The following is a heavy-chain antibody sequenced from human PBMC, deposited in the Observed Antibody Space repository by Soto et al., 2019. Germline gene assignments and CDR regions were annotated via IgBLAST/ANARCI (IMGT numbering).Heavy chain of an antibody. CDR2: IYYSGST. CDR1: GGSISSYY. V-gene: IGHV4-59*01. D-gene: IGHD1-26*01. J-gene: IGHJ4*02. CDR3: ARGRGGSPSFDY. Sequence: SETLSLTCTVSGGSISSYYWSWIRQPPGKGLEWIGYIYYSGSTNYNPSLKSRVTISVDTSKNQFSLKLNSVTAADTAMYYCARGRGGSPSFDYWGQGTLVTVS.